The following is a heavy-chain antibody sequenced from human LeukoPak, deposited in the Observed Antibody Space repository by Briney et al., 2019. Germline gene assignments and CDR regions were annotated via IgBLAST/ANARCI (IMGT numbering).Heavy chain of an antibody. V-gene: IGHV1-69*13. CDR2: IIPIFGTA. CDR3: ARERPLRTTGTTNLYYFDY. J-gene: IGHJ4*02. CDR1: GGTFSSYA. Sequence: SVKVSCKASGGTFSSYAISWVRQAPGQGLEWMGGIIPIFGTANYAQKFQGRVTITADESTSTAYMELSSLRSEDTAVYYCARERPLRTTGTTNLYYFDYWGQGTLVTVSS. D-gene: IGHD1-1*01.